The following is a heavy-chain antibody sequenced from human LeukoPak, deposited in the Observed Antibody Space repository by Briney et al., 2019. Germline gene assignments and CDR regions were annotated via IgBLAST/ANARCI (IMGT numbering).Heavy chain of an antibody. Sequence: GGSLRLSCAASGFTFSSYAMSWVRQAPGKGLEWVANIKQDGSEKYYVDSVKGRFTISRDNAKNSLYLQMNSLRAEDTAVYYCARDAPPLYCSSTSCFGDAFDIWGQGTMVTVSS. CDR3: ARDAPPLYCSSTSCFGDAFDI. CDR2: IKQDGSEK. J-gene: IGHJ3*02. V-gene: IGHV3-7*03. D-gene: IGHD2-2*01. CDR1: GFTFSSYA.